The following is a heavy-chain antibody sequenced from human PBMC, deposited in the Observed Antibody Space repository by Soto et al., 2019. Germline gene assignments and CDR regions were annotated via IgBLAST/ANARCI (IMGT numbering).Heavy chain of an antibody. V-gene: IGHV1-3*01. D-gene: IGHD3-9*01. CDR3: ARDGPIYDILSARYFYGMDV. J-gene: IGHJ6*02. Sequence: ASVKVSCKANGYTFINYAMHWVRQAPGQGLEWMGWINGGNGNTKYSQKFQGRVTITRDTSASTAYMELSSLRSEDTAVYYCARDGPIYDILSARYFYGMDVWGQGTTVTVSS. CDR2: INGGNGNT. CDR1: GYTFINYA.